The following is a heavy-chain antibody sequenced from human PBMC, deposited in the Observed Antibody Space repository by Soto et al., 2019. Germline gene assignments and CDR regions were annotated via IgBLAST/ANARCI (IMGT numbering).Heavy chain of an antibody. Sequence: QVQLQQWGAGLLKPSETLSLTCAVYGGSFSPYFWSWIRQPPGTGLEWIGEINHSGSTNYNPSLTRRATLSVYTSKNQVSLKLTSVTAADTAVYYCARLASGWQYYYFDFWGRGTPVTVSS. J-gene: IGHJ2*01. CDR2: INHSGST. V-gene: IGHV4-34*01. D-gene: IGHD6-19*01. CDR1: GGSFSPYF. CDR3: ARLASGWQYYYFDF.